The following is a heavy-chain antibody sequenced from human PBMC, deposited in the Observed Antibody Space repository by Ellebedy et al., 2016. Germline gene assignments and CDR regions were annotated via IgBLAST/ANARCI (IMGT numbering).Heavy chain of an antibody. CDR3: ARDRDSSWRPLDF. V-gene: IGHV4-4*02. CDR2: IHHSGRT. D-gene: IGHD2-2*01. CDR1: SGSFISDNW. J-gene: IGHJ4*02. Sequence: SETLSLXXTVSSGSFISDNWWHWVRQAPGTGLEWIGEIHHSGRTNYNPSLQSRVTMSVGKSRTQFSLRLTSVTAADTAVYYCARDRDSSWRPLDFWGQGALVTVSS.